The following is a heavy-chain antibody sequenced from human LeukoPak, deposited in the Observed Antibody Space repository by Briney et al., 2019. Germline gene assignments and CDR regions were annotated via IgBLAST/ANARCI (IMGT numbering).Heavy chain of an antibody. D-gene: IGHD3-10*01. J-gene: IGHJ4*02. V-gene: IGHV4-38-2*02. CDR1: GYSMSSGYY. CDR2: MYHTGST. CDR3: ARVVWSYYLEKPYYFDY. Sequence: SETLSLTCTVSGYSMSSGYYWGWIRQPPERGLEWIGSMYHTGSTYYNPSLKSRVTISVDTSKNQFYLKLSSVTAADTAVYYCARVVWSYYLEKPYYFDYWGQGTLVTVSS.